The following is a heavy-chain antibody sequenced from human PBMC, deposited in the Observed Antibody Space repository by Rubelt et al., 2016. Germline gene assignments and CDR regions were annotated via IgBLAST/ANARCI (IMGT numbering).Heavy chain of an antibody. D-gene: IGHD3-9*01. CDR1: GGSISSYY. CDR3: ARTDDILTSDV. V-gene: IGHV4-59*12. CDR2: INHSGST. Sequence: QVQLQESGPGLVKPSETLSLTCTVSGGSISSYYWSWIRQPPGKGLEWIGEINHSGSTNYNPSLKSRVTISVDTSKNQFSLKLSSVTAADTAVYYCARTDDILTSDVWGQGTTVTVSS. J-gene: IGHJ6*02.